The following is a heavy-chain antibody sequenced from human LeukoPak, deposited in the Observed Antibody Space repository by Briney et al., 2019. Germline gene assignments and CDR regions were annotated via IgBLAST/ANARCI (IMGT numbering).Heavy chain of an antibody. D-gene: IGHD3-3*01. CDR2: ISGYNGNT. CDR1: GYTFTTYN. J-gene: IGHJ4*02. CDR3: ARDFRGGYDFWSGYYTPYYFDY. V-gene: IGHV1-18*01. Sequence: ASVKVSCKASGYTFTTYNINWVRQAPGQGLEWMGWISGYNGNTNYAQKLQGRVTMTTDTSTSTAYMELRSLKSDDTAVYYCARDFRGGYDFWSGYYTPYYFDYWGQGTLVTVSP.